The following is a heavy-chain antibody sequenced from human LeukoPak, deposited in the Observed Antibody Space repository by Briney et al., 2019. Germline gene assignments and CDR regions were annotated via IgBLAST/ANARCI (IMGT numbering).Heavy chain of an antibody. CDR1: GYTFTSYG. CDR3: AREYWADSSGPCDY. Sequence: GASVKVSCKASGYTFTSYGISWVRQAPGQGLEWMGWISPYNGHTNYAQKVQGRVTMTTDTSTTTAYMELRSLRSEDTAVYYCAREYWADSSGPCDYWGQGTLVTVSS. CDR2: ISPYNGHT. J-gene: IGHJ4*02. V-gene: IGHV1-18*01. D-gene: IGHD6-19*01.